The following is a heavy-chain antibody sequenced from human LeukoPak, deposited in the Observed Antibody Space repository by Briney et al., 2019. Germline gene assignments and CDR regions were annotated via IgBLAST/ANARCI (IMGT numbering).Heavy chain of an antibody. CDR3: ARARSGYDLGDY. CDR2: INSDGSST. Sequence: GGSLRLSCAASGFTFSSYWMHWVRQAPGKGLVWVSRINSDGSSTSYADSVKGRFTISRDNAKNTLYLQMNSLRAEDMAVYYCARARSGYDLGDYWGQGTLVTVSS. J-gene: IGHJ4*02. D-gene: IGHD5-12*01. CDR1: GFTFSSYW. V-gene: IGHV3-74*01.